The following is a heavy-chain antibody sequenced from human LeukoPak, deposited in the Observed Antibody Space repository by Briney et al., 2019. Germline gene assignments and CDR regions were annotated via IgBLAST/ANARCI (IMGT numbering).Heavy chain of an antibody. CDR1: GGSINSGTYY. J-gene: IGHJ3*02. CDR3: ARDCPADVLLWFGETGAFDI. V-gene: IGHV4-39*07. CDR2: IYYSGST. Sequence: SETLSLTCTVSGGSINSGTYYWGWIRQPPGKGLEWIGSIYYSGSTYYNPSLKSRVTISVDTSKNQFSLKLSSVTAADTAVYYCARDCPADVLLWFGETGAFDIWGQGTMVTVSS. D-gene: IGHD3-10*01.